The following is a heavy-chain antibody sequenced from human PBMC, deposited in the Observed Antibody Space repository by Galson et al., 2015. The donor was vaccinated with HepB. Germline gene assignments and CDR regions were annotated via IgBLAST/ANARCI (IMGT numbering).Heavy chain of an antibody. Sequence: SLRLSCAASGFTFGSYSMNWVRQAPGKGLEWVSYISSSSSTIYYADSVKGRFTISRDNAKNSLYLQMNSLRDEDTAVYYCARDPGDSSGYYSDAFDIWGQGTMVTVSS. D-gene: IGHD3-22*01. CDR1: GFTFGSYS. J-gene: IGHJ3*02. CDR3: ARDPGDSSGYYSDAFDI. V-gene: IGHV3-48*02. CDR2: ISSSSSTI.